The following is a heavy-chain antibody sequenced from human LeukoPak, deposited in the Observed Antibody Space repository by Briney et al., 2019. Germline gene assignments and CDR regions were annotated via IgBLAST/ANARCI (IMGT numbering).Heavy chain of an antibody. D-gene: IGHD3-22*01. V-gene: IGHV4-31*03. CDR3: ARVIYYYDSSGYYPVGYYYYMNV. CDR1: GGSISSGGYY. Sequence: SETLSLTCTVSGGSISSGGYYWSWIRQHPGKGLEWIGYIYYSGGTYYNPSLKSRVTISVDTSKNQFSLKLSSVTAADTAVYYCARVIYYYDSSGYYPVGYYYYMNVWGKGTTVTVSS. CDR2: IYYSGGT. J-gene: IGHJ6*03.